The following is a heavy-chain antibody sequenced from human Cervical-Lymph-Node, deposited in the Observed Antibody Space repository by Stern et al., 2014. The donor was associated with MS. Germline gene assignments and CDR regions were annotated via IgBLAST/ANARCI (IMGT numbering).Heavy chain of an antibody. D-gene: IGHD2-8*02. CDR2: IIPIFGTT. V-gene: IGHV1-69*18. CDR3: ARVTQSLVVDY. Sequence: VQLVESGAEVKKPGSSVKVSCKASGGTFSNFAMTWVRQAPGQGLEWMGTIIPIFGTTNYAQKFQGRVSITADESASTAYMELSSLRSEDTAVYYCARVTQSLVVDYWGQGTLVTVSS. CDR1: GGTFSNFA. J-gene: IGHJ4*02.